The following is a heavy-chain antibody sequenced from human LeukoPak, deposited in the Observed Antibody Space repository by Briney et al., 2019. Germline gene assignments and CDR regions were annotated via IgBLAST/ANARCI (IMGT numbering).Heavy chain of an antibody. CDR1: GFTFSSNG. J-gene: IGHJ4*02. V-gene: IGHV3-30*19. CDR2: ISYDGSNK. CDR3: AREFGSGYYSPPSY. D-gene: IGHD3-22*01. Sequence: PGGSLRLSCVASGFTFSSNGMHWVRQAPGKGLEWVAVISYDGSNKYYADSVKGRFTISRDNSKNTLFLQMNSLRAEDTAVYYCAREFGSGYYSPPSYWGQGTLVTVSS.